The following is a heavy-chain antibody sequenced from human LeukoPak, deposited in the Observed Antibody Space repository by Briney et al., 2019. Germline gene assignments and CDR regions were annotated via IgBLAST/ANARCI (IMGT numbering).Heavy chain of an antibody. CDR1: GFTFSSSG. V-gene: IGHV3-23*01. CDR2: ITCSGLTT. CDR3: AKDRRSMPQDY. J-gene: IGHJ4*02. Sequence: HPGVSLRLSCAASGFTFSSSGLSWVRQAPAKGLEWVSGITCSGLTTYYEDSAKSRFTISRDNYKNTLYLQMNSLRGEDTAVYYCAKDRRSMPQDYWGQGSRVSV. D-gene: IGHD2-2*01.